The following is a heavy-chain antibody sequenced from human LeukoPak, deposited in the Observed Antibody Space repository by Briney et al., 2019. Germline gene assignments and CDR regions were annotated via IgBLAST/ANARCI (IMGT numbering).Heavy chain of an antibody. J-gene: IGHJ4*02. Sequence: SETLSLTCAVYGGSFSGYYWSWIRQPPGKGLEWIGEINHSGSTNYNPSLTSRVTISVDTSKNQFSLKLSSVTAADTAVYYCAREGSVVVTAADFDYWGQGTLVTVSS. CDR3: AREGSVVVTAADFDY. V-gene: IGHV4-34*01. CDR1: GGSFSGYY. CDR2: INHSGST. D-gene: IGHD2-21*02.